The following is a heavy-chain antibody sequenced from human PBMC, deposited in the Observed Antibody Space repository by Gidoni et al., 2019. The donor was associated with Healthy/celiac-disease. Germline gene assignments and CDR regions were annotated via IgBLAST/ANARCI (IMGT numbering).Heavy chain of an antibody. CDR2: ISSSSSYI. CDR3: ASSASYDFWSGYYY. CDR1: GFTFSSYS. D-gene: IGHD3-3*01. J-gene: IGHJ4*02. Sequence: EVQLVESGGGLVKPGGSMRLSCAASGFTFSSYSMNWVRQAPGKGLEWVSSISSSSSYIYYADSVKGRFTISRDNAKNSLYLQMNSLRAEDTAVYYCASSASYDFWSGYYYWGQGTLVTVSS. V-gene: IGHV3-21*01.